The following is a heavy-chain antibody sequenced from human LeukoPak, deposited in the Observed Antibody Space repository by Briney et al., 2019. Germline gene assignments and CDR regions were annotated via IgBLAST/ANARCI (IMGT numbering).Heavy chain of an antibody. CDR2: ICYDGSNG. D-gene: IGHD6-13*01. J-gene: IGHJ4*02. CDR3: ARPPQQRVWFFDD. Sequence: XGSLRLSCAASGFSFSSYGMHWVRQAPGKGLEWVAAICYDGSNGYYEDSVKGGFTISRDNSKNTVYLQMDSLRVEDTAVYYCARPPQQRVWFFDDWGQGTLVTVSS. V-gene: IGHV3-33*01. CDR1: GFSFSSYG.